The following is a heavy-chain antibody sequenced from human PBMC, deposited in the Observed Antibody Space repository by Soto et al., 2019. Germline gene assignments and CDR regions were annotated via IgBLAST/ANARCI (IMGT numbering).Heavy chain of an antibody. V-gene: IGHV4-39*01. CDR1: GDSISSSSFY. Sequence: SETLSLTCTVSGDSISSSSFYWGWIRQPPGKGLQWIGSIHYTGSTYYNPSLKTRVTISVDPSKNQFSLKLSSVTAADTAVYYCASEVGSGSPDWYFNFWGRSILVTVFS. CDR2: IHYTGST. D-gene: IGHD1-26*01. J-gene: IGHJ2*01. CDR3: ASEVGSGSPDWYFNF.